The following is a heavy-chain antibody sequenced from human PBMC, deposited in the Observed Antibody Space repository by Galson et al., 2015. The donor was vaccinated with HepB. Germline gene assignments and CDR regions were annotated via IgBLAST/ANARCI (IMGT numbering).Heavy chain of an antibody. V-gene: IGHV3-9*01. J-gene: IGHJ4*02. Sequence: SLRLSCAVSGFTFDDYAFHWVRHPPGKGLEWVSGITWNSVNVGYAASVKGRFTISRDSAKNSLCLEMNSLRTEDTAFYYCTRDLSARSIVVVPAAFDYWGQGALVTVSS. CDR1: GFTFDDYA. CDR3: TRDLSARSIVVVPAAFDY. D-gene: IGHD2-2*01. CDR2: ITWNSVNV.